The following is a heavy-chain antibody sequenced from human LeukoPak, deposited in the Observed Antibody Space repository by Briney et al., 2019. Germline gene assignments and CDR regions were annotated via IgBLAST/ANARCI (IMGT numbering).Heavy chain of an antibody. CDR3: ARGFPPRRNYDSSGYYSYYFDY. Sequence: ASVKVSCKASGYTFTGYYMHWVRQAPGQGLEWMGWINPNSGGTNYAQKFQGRVTMTRDTSISTAYMELSRLRSDDTAVYYCARGFPPRRNYDSSGYYSYYFDYWGQGTLVTVSS. D-gene: IGHD3-22*01. J-gene: IGHJ4*02. CDR2: INPNSGGT. CDR1: GYTFTGYY. V-gene: IGHV1-2*02.